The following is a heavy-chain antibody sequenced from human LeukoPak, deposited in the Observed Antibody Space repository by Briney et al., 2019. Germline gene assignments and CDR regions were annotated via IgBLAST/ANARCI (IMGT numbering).Heavy chain of an antibody. CDR2: VWFDGSKK. CDR3: ARGYGNSGYNYFDY. D-gene: IGHD2/OR15-2a*01. V-gene: IGHV3-33*01. J-gene: IGHJ4*02. Sequence: GRSLRLSCAESGFTFSSYGMHWVRQAPGKGLEWVAGVWFDGSKKSYADSVKGRFTISRDSSKNTLSLQMNSLRSEDTAVYYCARGYGNSGYNYFDYWGQGTLLTVSS. CDR1: GFTFSSYG.